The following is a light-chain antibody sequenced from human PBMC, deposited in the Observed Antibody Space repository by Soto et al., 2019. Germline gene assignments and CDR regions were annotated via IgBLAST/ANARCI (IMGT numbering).Light chain of an antibody. CDR2: DDS. CDR1: QGSSSA. J-gene: IGKJ3*01. CDR3: QQFNSYPAT. Sequence: AIQLTQSPSSLSASVGDRVTITCRASQGSSSALAWYQQKPGKAPKLLIYDDSSLESGVPSRFSGSGSGTDFTLTSSSLKPEDFATYYCQQFNSYPATFGPGNKVDIK. V-gene: IGKV1-13*02.